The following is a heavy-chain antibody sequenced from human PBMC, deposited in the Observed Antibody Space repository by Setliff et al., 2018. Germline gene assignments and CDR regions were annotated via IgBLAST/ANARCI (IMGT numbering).Heavy chain of an antibody. CDR3: ARAELLWFGGFDP. CDR2: MNPNSGNT. V-gene: IGHV1-8*02. CDR1: GYTFTIYA. J-gene: IGHJ5*02. D-gene: IGHD3-10*01. Sequence: ASVKVSCKASGYTFTIYAIHWVRQAAGQGLEWMGWMNPNSGNTGYAQKFQGRVTMTRNTSISTAYMELSSLRSEDTAVYYCARAELLWFGGFDPWGQGTLVTVS.